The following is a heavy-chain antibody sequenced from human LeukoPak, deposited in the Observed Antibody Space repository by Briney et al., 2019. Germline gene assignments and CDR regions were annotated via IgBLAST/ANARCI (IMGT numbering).Heavy chain of an antibody. CDR2: IYYSGST. CDR3: ARRYSGYRGWFDP. V-gene: IGHV4-4*02. J-gene: IGHJ5*02. D-gene: IGHD5-12*01. Sequence: PSETLSLTCAVSGASISSNNWWNWVRQPPGKGLEWIGSIYYSGSTYYNPSLKSRVTISVDTSKNQFSLKLSSVTAADTAVYYCARRYSGYRGWFDPWGQGTLVTVSS. CDR1: GASISSNNW.